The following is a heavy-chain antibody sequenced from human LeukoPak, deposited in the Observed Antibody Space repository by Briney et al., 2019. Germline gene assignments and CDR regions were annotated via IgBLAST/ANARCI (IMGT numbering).Heavy chain of an antibody. V-gene: IGHV3-66*01. J-gene: IGHJ6*02. Sequence: GGPLRLSCAASGFTVSSNYMSWVRQAPGKGLEWVSVIYSGGSTYYADSVKGRFTISRDNSKNTLYLQMNSLRAEDTAVYYCARDSVDILTGPYYYYGMDVWGQGTTVTVSS. CDR1: GFTVSSNY. CDR3: ARDSVDILTGPYYYYGMDV. D-gene: IGHD3-9*01. CDR2: IYSGGST.